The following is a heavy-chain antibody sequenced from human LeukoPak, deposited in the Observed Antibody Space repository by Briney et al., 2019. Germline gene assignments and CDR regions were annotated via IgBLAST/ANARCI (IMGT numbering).Heavy chain of an antibody. V-gene: IGHV4-59*01. CDR3: ARDRGGYSGYDSLYYFDY. CDR2: IYYSGST. D-gene: IGHD5-12*01. Sequence: PETLSLTCTVSGGSISSYYWSWIRQPPGKGLEWIGYIYYSGSTNYNPSLKSRVTISVDTSKNQFSLKLSSVTAADTAVYYCARDRGGYSGYDSLYYFDYWGQGTLVTVSS. CDR1: GGSISSYY. J-gene: IGHJ4*02.